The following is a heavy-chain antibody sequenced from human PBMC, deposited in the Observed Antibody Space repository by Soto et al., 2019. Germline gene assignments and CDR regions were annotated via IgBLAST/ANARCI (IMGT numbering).Heavy chain of an antibody. D-gene: IGHD6-6*01. CDR1: GFTFGDYA. V-gene: IGHV3-49*03. CDR3: GRDRHYAFEI. J-gene: IGHJ3*02. CDR2: IRSKAYGGTT. Sequence: GGSLRLSCIACGFTFGDYAMSWFRQAPGKGLEWVGFIRSKAYGGTTEYAASVKDRFTISRDDSKSIAYLQMNSLKTEDTAVYYCGRDRHYAFEIWGQGTMVTVSS.